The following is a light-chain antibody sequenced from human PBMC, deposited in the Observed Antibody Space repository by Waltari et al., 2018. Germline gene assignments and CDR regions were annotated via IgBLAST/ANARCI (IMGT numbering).Light chain of an antibody. Sequence: AIQLTQSPSSLSASVGDRVTITCRASQGISSALAWYQQKPGKAPKLLIYDASSLESGVPSRFSGSGSGTDFTRTISSLQPEDFATYYCQQFNNYPFTFGQGTRLEIK. CDR2: DAS. CDR1: QGISSA. V-gene: IGKV1D-13*01. CDR3: QQFNNYPFT. J-gene: IGKJ5*01.